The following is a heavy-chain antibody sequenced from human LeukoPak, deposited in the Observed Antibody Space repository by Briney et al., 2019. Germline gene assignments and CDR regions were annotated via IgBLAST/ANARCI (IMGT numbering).Heavy chain of an antibody. CDR3: ASLMVDDY. CDR1: GGSFSGYY. D-gene: IGHD2-8*01. J-gene: IGHJ4*02. CDR2: INHSGST. V-gene: IGHV4-34*01. Sequence: SETLSLTCAVYGGSFSGYYWTWIRQPPRKGLEWIGEINHSGSTNYNPSLKSRVTISVDTSKNQFSLKLSSVTAADTAVYYCASLMVDDYWGQGTLVTVSS.